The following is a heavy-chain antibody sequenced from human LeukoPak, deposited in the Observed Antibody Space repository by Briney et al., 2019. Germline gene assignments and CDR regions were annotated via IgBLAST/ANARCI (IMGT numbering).Heavy chain of an antibody. CDR2: IHPSGIF. Sequence: SETLSLTCAVYGGSCDDYYCSWIRQPLGKGLEWIGEIHPSGIFYYNSSLVSRVSISIDTSKSQFSLRLTSVTAADTAFYYCARGRDRSKAGDRWGQGSLVTVSS. J-gene: IGHJ5*02. CDR3: ARGRDRSKAGDR. CDR1: GGSCDDYY. V-gene: IGHV4-34*01. D-gene: IGHD5-24*01.